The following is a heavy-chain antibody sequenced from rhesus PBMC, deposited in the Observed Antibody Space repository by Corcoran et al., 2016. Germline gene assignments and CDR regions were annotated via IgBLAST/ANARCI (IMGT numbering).Heavy chain of an antibody. CDR2: IYWNDSK. CDR1: GFSISTTGTG. J-gene: IGHJ6*01. Sequence: QVTLKESGPALVKPTQTLTLTFTFSGFSISTTGTGVGWIRQPPGKALEWLASIYWNDSKYYSISLKSKLTISKDTAKNQVVLTMTNMDPVDTATYYCARVLTSLDSWGQGVVVTVSS. CDR3: ARVLTSLDS. V-gene: IGHV2-95*01.